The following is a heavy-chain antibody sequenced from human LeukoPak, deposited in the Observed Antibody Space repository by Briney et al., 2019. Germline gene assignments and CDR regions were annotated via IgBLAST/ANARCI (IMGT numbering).Heavy chain of an antibody. D-gene: IGHD3-22*01. V-gene: IGHV3-33*01. J-gene: IGHJ4*02. Sequence: PGGSLRLSCAASGFTFSSYGMHWVRQAPGKGLEWVAVVWYDGSNKYYADYVKGRFTISRDNSKNTLYLQTNSLRAEDTAVYYCARGGHYYDSSGYPIDYWGQGTLVTVSS. CDR3: ARGGHYYDSSGYPIDY. CDR1: GFTFSSYG. CDR2: VWYDGSNK.